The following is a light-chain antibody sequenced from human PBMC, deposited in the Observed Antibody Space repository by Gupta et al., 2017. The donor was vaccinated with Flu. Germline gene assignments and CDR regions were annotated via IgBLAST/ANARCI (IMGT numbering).Light chain of an antibody. V-gene: IGKV1-33*01. J-gene: IGKJ4*01. Sequence: TSSLSASAGDRVTITCQASQDISSYLNWYQQTPGKAPQLLIYDGSNLETGVPARFSGSGSGTDLRCTSSSLQTEDMATYYCQRFEELPLTFGGGTKVEIK. CDR2: DGS. CDR1: QDISSY. CDR3: QRFEELPLT.